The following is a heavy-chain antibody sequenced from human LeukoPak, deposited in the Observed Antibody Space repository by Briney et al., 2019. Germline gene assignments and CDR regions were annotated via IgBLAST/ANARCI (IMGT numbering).Heavy chain of an antibody. CDR1: GFTFSDYA. J-gene: IGHJ4*02. D-gene: IGHD1-7*01. Sequence: GGSLRLSCAASGFTFSDYAMHWVRQAPGKGLEWVAVISKDGSDKYYPGSVRGRFTISRDNSKITIYLQMDSLRAEDTAIYYCARDYWWNYDYWGQGTLVTVSS. CDR2: ISKDGSDK. V-gene: IGHV3-30-3*01. CDR3: ARDYWWNYDY.